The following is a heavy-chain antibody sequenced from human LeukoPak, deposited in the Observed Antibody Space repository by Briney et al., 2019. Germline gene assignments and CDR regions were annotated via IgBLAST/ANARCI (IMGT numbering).Heavy chain of an antibody. CDR1: GYTFTSYY. D-gene: IGHD3-22*01. Sequence: ASVKVSCKASGYTFTSYYMHWVRQAPGQGLEWMGIINPSGGSTSYAQKFQGRVTMTRDTSISTAYMELSRLRSDDTAVYYCARWYYYDSSGYSAFDYWGQGTLVTVSS. V-gene: IGHV1-46*01. J-gene: IGHJ4*02. CDR2: INPSGGST. CDR3: ARWYYYDSSGYSAFDY.